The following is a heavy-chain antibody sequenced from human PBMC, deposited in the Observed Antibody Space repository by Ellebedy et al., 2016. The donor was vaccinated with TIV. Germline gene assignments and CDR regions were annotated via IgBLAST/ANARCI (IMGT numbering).Heavy chain of an antibody. J-gene: IGHJ6*02. Sequence: GGSLRLXCAASGFTFSSYWMSWVRQAPGKGLERVANIKQDGSEKYYVDSVKGRFTISRDNAKNSLYLQMNSLRAEDTAVYYCAKSSITNYYGMDVWGQGTTVTVSS. CDR3: AKSSITNYYGMDV. CDR1: GFTFSSYW. D-gene: IGHD5/OR15-5a*01. CDR2: IKQDGSEK. V-gene: IGHV3-7*01.